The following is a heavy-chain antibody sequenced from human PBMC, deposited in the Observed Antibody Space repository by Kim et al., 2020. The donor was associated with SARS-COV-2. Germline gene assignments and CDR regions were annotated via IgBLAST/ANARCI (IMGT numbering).Heavy chain of an antibody. CDR3: SSRFLTREYFDF. V-gene: IGHV5-51*06. J-gene: IGHJ2*01. CDR1: GYTFTNYW. D-gene: IGHD3-3*01. CDR2: IYPGDSDT. Sequence: GESLKISCTGSGYTFTNYWIGWVRQMPGKGLELMGVIYPGDSDTRYSPSFQGQVTISADKSTSTAFLQWSSLKASDTAMYFWSSRFLTREYFDFWGRGTLVTVSS.